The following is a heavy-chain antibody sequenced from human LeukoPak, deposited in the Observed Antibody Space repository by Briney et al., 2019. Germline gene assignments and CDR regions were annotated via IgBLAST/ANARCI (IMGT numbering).Heavy chain of an antibody. D-gene: IGHD6-6*01. Sequence: GSLRLSCAASGFTFSSYAMSWVRQAPGKGLEWIGSIYYSGTTYYNPSLKSRVTISVDTSKNQFSLKLSSVTAADTAVYYCARRSIAARQQIWGQGTTVTVSS. CDR3: ARRSIAARQQI. CDR2: IYYSGTT. J-gene: IGHJ3*02. V-gene: IGHV4-38-2*01. CDR1: GFTFSSYA.